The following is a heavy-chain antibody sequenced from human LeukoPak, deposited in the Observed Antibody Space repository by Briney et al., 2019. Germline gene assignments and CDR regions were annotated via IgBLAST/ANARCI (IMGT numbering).Heavy chain of an antibody. CDR2: IYYSGST. V-gene: IGHV4-30-4*08. CDR1: GGSISSADYY. Sequence: SGTLSLTCTVSGGSISSADYYWNWIRQPPGKGLEWIGYIYYSGSTSYNPSLKSRLTISLDTAKNQFSLKLSSVTAADTAVYFCGRGYDFWSGSASPCDGWFDSWGQGTLVTVSS. CDR3: GRGYDFWSGSASPCDGWFDS. D-gene: IGHD3-3*01. J-gene: IGHJ5*01.